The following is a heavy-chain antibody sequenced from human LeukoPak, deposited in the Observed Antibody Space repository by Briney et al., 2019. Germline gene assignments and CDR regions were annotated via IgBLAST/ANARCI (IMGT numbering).Heavy chain of an antibody. CDR2: IYTSGST. CDR1: GVSISSYY. CDR3: ARGPPFIVGTTRNWFDP. Sequence: SETLSLTCTVSGVSISSYYWNWIRQPAGKGLEWIGRIYTSGSTNYNPSLKSRVTMSVDTSKNQFSLKLSSVTAADTAVYYCARGPPFIVGTTRNWFDPWGQGTLVTVSS. D-gene: IGHD1-26*01. V-gene: IGHV4-4*07. J-gene: IGHJ5*02.